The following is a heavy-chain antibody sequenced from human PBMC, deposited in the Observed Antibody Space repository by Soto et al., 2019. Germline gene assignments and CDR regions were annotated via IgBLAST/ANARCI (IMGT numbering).Heavy chain of an antibody. V-gene: IGHV4-34*01. CDR3: ATVYGYFDY. CDR1: GGSFSGYY. D-gene: IGHD1-20*01. Sequence: PSETLSLTCAVYGGSFSGYYWSWIRQPPGKGLEWIGEINHSGSTNYNPSLKSLVTISVDTSKNQFSLKLSSVTAADTAVYYCATVYGYFDYWGQGTMVTVSS. J-gene: IGHJ4*02. CDR2: INHSGST.